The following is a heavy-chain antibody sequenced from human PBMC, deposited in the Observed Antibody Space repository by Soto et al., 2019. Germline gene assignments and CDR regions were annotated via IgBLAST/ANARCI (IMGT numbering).Heavy chain of an antibody. CDR3: ARRGGATIMDY. Sequence: SETLSLTCTVSGGSISSSSYYWDWIRQPPGKGLERIGSIYYNGRTYYKQSLKRRVNISEDTSKKQFSLKLIFLTAADTAVYYCARRGGATIMDYWGQGTLVTVS. CDR2: IYYNGRT. V-gene: IGHV4-39*01. D-gene: IGHD5-12*01. J-gene: IGHJ4*02. CDR1: GGSISSSSYY.